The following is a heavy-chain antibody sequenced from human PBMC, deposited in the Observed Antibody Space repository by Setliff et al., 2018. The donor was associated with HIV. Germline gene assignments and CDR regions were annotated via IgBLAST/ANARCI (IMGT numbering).Heavy chain of an antibody. CDR3: TRDKGYAFDI. D-gene: IGHD5-18*01. Sequence: GSLRLSCTASGVTFGYYAMSWVRQAPGKGLEWVGFIRSKAYGGTTEYAASVKDRFTVSRDDSKSIAYLQINSLKTEDTAVYYCTRDKGYAFDIWGQGTMVTVSS. V-gene: IGHV3-49*04. CDR1: GVTFGYYA. CDR2: IRSKAYGGTT. J-gene: IGHJ3*02.